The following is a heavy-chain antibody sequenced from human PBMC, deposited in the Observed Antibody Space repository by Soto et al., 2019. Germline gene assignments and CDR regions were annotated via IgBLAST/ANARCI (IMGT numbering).Heavy chain of an antibody. CDR3: ARQLCSGCHTGWGPFYYDGMDV. CDR1: GGSISSGGYY. V-gene: IGHV4-61*08. J-gene: IGHJ6*02. Sequence: PSETLSLTCTVSGGSISSGGYYWSWIRQHPGKGLEWIGYIYYSGSTNYNPSLKSRVTISVDTSKNQFSLKLSSVTAADTAVYYCARQLCSGCHTGWGPFYYDGMDVWGQGTTVTVSS. CDR2: IYYSGST. D-gene: IGHD6-19*01.